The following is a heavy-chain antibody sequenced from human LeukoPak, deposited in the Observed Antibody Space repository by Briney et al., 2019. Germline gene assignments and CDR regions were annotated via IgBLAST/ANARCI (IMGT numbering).Heavy chain of an antibody. V-gene: IGHV3-23*01. CDR2: ISGSGGST. J-gene: IGHJ6*03. CDR3: AKSPPPSSGYYYDYYYYYMDV. D-gene: IGHD3-22*01. CDR1: GFTFSSYA. Sequence: SRRSLRLSCAASGFTFSSYATSWVRQAPGKGLEWVSAISGSGGSTYYADSVKGPLTISRNNSKNTLYLQMNSPGAEDTAVYYCAKSPPPSSGYYYDYYYYYMDVWGKGTTVTVSS.